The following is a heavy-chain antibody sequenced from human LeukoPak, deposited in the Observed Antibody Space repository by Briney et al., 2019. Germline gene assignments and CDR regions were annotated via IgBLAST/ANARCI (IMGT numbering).Heavy chain of an antibody. D-gene: IGHD1-7*01. CDR1: GFTFSSYA. CDR3: ARDRSNWNYYFDY. J-gene: IGHJ4*02. CDR2: IWFDGTNG. V-gene: IGHV3-33*01. Sequence: QAGGSLRLSCAASGFTFSSYAMHWVRQAPGKGLEWVAVIWFDGTNGYYADSVKGRFTISRDNSKNTRYLQMNSLRAEDTAIYYCARDRSNWNYYFDYWGQGTLVTVSS.